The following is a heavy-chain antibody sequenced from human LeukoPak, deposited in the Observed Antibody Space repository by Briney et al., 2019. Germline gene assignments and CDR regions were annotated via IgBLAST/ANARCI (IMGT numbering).Heavy chain of an antibody. CDR2: INKGGTFI. Sequence: PGGSLRLSCAVSGFTFRDYTMNWVRQAPGKGLEWVSAINKGGTFIKYADSVKSRFVVSRDNAKNLLFLQMNSLRAEDTAVYYCAKGAQQLVYWVDYWGQGTLVTVSS. D-gene: IGHD6-13*01. J-gene: IGHJ4*02. CDR1: GFTFRDYT. V-gene: IGHV3-21*04. CDR3: AKGAQQLVYWVDY.